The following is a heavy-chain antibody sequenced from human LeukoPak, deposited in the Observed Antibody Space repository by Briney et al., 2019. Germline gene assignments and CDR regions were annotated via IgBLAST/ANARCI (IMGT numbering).Heavy chain of an antibody. D-gene: IGHD6-19*01. Sequence: PSETLSLTCTVSGGSISSYYWSWIRQPPGKGLEWIGYIYYSGSTSYNPSLKSRVTISVDTSKNQFSLKLSSVTAADTAVYYCARYSSGSEDYWGQGTLVTVSS. CDR3: ARYSSGSEDY. V-gene: IGHV4-59*08. CDR1: GGSISSYY. J-gene: IGHJ4*02. CDR2: IYYSGST.